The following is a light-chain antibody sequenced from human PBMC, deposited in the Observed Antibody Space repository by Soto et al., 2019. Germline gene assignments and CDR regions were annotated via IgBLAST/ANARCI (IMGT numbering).Light chain of an antibody. CDR3: QQYYNWPPIT. Sequence: EIVMTQSPATLSVSPGERATLSCRASHSISTYLAWYQQKPGQAPRLLIYGASTRATGIPARFSGSGSGTEFTLTISSLQSEDFAVYYCQQYYNWPPITFGQGTRLEIK. CDR1: HSISTY. V-gene: IGKV3-15*01. CDR2: GAS. J-gene: IGKJ5*01.